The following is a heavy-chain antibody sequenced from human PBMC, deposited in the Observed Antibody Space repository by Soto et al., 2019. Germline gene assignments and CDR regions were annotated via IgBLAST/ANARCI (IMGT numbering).Heavy chain of an antibody. J-gene: IGHJ6*02. CDR2: IYPGDSDT. V-gene: IGHV5-51*01. D-gene: IGHD3-3*01. CDR3: ARLGFDYDFLSGYYNVHHYYGIDV. Sequence: GESLKISCMGSGYKVCTWHNFTSYWIAWVRQMPGEGLEWMGIIYPGDSDTTYSPSFQGQVTISADKSINTVYLQWSSLKASDTATYYCARLGFDYDFLSGYYNVHHYYGIDVWGQGTTVTVS. CDR1: GYKVCTWHNFTSYW.